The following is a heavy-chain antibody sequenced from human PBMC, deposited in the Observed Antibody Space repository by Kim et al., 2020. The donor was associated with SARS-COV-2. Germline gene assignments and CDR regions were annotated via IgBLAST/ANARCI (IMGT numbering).Heavy chain of an antibody. J-gene: IGHJ1*01. V-gene: IGHV3-23*01. CDR1: GFTFSSYA. CDR2: ISGSGGST. D-gene: IGHD6-19*01. Sequence: GGSLRLSCAASGFTFSSYAMSWVRQAPGKGLEWVSAISGSGGSTYYADSVKGRFTISRDNSKNTLYLQMNSLRAEDTAVYYCAKAATWVRLAGGPTVYFQRWGQGALVSVSS. CDR3: AKAATWVRLAGGPTVYFQR.